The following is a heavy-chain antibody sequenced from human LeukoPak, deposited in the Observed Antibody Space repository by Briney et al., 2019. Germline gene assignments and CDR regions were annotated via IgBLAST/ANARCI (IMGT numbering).Heavy chain of an antibody. CDR3: VRDSPGYGAYDFD. CDR2: IKEDGSAK. D-gene: IGHD5-12*01. CDR1: GFTFSSYW. V-gene: IGHV3-7*01. J-gene: IGHJ4*02. Sequence: GGSLRLSCAASGFTFSSYWMGWVRQAPGKGLEWVANIKEDGSAKYYVDSVKGRFTISRDNAKNSLYLQMNNLSAEDTAVYYCVRDSPGYGAYDFDWGQGTLVTVSS.